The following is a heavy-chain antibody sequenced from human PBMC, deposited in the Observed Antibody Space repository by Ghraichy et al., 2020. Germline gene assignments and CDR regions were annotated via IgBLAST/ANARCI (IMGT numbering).Heavy chain of an antibody. CDR1: GFSLSTSGVG. V-gene: IGHV2-5*02. J-gene: IGHJ5*02. CDR2: IYWDDDK. Sequence: SGPTLVKPTQTLTLTCTFSGFSLSTSGVGVGWIRQPPGKALEWLALIYWDDDKRYSPSLKSRLTITKDTSKNQVVLTMTNMDPVDTATYYCAHRQGFLEWKTGDWFDPWGQGTLVTVSS. D-gene: IGHD3-3*01. CDR3: AHRQGFLEWKTGDWFDP.